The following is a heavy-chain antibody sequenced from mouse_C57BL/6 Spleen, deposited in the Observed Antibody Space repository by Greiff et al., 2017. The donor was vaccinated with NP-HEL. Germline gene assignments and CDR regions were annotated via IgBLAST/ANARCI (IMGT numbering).Heavy chain of an antibody. D-gene: IGHD2-3*01. CDR3: ARLDGYRYFDV. J-gene: IGHJ1*03. Sequence: EVKLMESGGDLVKPGGSLKLSCAASGFTFSSYGMSWVRQTPDKRLEWVRTITSGGSYTYYPDSVKGRFTISRDNAKNTLYLQMSSLESEDTAMYYCARLDGYRYFDVWGTGTTVTVSS. CDR1: GFTFSSYG. CDR2: ITSGGSYT. V-gene: IGHV5-6*01.